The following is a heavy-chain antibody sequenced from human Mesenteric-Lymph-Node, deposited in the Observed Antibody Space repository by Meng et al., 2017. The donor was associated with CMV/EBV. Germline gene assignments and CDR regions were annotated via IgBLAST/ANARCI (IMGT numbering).Heavy chain of an antibody. J-gene: IGHJ5*02. CDR2: ISAYNGNT. CDR3: ASDNKYNWFDP. Sequence: ASVKVSCKASGYTFTSYGISWVRQAPGQGLEWMGWISAYNGNTNYAQKFQGRVTITTDESTSTAYMELSSLRSEDTAVYYCASDNKYNWFDPWGQGTLVTVSS. V-gene: IGHV1-18*01. CDR1: GYTFTSYG. D-gene: IGHD1/OR15-1a*01.